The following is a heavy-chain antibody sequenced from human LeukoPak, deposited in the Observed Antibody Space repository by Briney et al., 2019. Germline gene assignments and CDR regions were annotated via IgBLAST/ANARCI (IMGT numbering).Heavy chain of an antibody. D-gene: IGHD3-16*02. Sequence: GASVKASCKASGYTFTGYYMHWVRQAPGQGLEWMGWINPNSGGTNYAQKFQGRVTMTRDTSISTAYMELSRLRSDDTAVYYCARDGPIMITFGGVIVRSDAFDIWGQGTMVTVSS. J-gene: IGHJ3*02. V-gene: IGHV1-2*02. CDR3: ARDGPIMITFGGVIVRSDAFDI. CDR1: GYTFTGYY. CDR2: INPNSGGT.